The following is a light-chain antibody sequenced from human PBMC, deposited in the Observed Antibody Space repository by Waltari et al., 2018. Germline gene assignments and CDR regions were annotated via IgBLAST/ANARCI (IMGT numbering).Light chain of an antibody. Sequence: CPASQSSSKWLAWYQQQPGKVPKLLIYKASTLESGLPSRFSCSGSGTELTLTISSLQPYDFATYYCQQYNSDSLLTFGGGTNVELK. CDR3: QQYNSDSLLT. J-gene: IGKJ4*01. V-gene: IGKV1-5*03. CDR2: KAS. CDR1: QSSSKW.